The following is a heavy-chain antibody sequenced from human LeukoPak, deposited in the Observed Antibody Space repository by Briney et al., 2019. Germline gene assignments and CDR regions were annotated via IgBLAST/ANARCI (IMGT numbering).Heavy chain of an antibody. CDR3: ARHVRFLEWLSSYYFDY. Sequence: SETLSLTCTVSGGSISSYYWSWIRQPPGKGLEWIGYIYYSGSTYYNPSLKSRVTISVDTSKSQFSLRLTSVTAADTAVYYCARHVRFLEWLSSYYFDYWGQGTLVTVSS. V-gene: IGHV4-59*08. CDR2: IYYSGST. CDR1: GGSISSYY. D-gene: IGHD3-3*01. J-gene: IGHJ4*02.